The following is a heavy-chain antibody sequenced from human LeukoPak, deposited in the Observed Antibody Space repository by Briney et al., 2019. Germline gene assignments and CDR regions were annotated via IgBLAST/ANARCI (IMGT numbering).Heavy chain of an antibody. J-gene: IGHJ6*04. V-gene: IGHV3-7*01. D-gene: IGHD3-10*02. CDR2: IKQDGSEE. Sequence: PGGSLRLSCAVSGVNFSSYWMSWVRQAPGKGLEWVANIKQDGSEEYYVDSVKGRFTISTDNAKNSLYLQMNSLRAEDTAVYYCAGLGITMIGGVWGKGTTVTISS. CDR3: AGLGITMIGGV. CDR1: GVNFSSYW.